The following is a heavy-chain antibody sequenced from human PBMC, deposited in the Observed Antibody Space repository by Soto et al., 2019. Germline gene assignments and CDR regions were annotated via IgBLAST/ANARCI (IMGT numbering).Heavy chain of an antibody. CDR3: ARVLRYFDWLSDSNAFDI. V-gene: IGHV1-69*01. Sequence: SVKLSCQASGGTFGSYAISWVREAPVQGLEWMGGIIPIFGTANYAQKFQGRVTITADESTSTAYMELSSLRSEDTAVYYCARVLRYFDWLSDSNAFDIWGQGTMVTVSS. J-gene: IGHJ3*02. CDR1: GGTFGSYA. CDR2: IIPIFGTA. D-gene: IGHD3-9*01.